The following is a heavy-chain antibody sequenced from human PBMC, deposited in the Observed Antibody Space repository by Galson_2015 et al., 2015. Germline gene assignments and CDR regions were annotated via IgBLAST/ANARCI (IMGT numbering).Heavy chain of an antibody. Sequence: QSGAEVKKPGESLKISCKGSGYNFINYWIGWVRQMPGKGLEWMGIIYPGDSDSKYSPSFQGQVTISVDKSISTAYLQWSSLKASDTAMYSCARQPSATPTYWYFDLWGRGTLVTVSS. CDR2: IYPGDSDS. V-gene: IGHV5-51*01. CDR3: ARQPSATPTYWYFDL. CDR1: GYNFINYW. J-gene: IGHJ2*01.